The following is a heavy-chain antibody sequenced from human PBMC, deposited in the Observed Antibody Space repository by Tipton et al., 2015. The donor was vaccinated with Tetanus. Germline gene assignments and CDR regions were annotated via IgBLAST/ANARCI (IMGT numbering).Heavy chain of an antibody. Sequence: SLRLSCAASGFIFSNYAMGWVRQAPGKGLEWVANIYKDGSQKDYVDSVKGRFTISRDNAKNSLYLQMNSLRVEDTAMYYCMRGVGDEYTAPGDYWGQGTLVTVSS. D-gene: IGHD3-16*01. CDR3: MRGVGDEYTAPGDY. J-gene: IGHJ4*02. CDR1: GFIFSNYA. V-gene: IGHV3-7*01. CDR2: IYKDGSQK.